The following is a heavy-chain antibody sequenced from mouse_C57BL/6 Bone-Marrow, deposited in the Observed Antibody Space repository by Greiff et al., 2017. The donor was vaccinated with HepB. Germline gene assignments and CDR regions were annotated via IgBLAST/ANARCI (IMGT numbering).Heavy chain of an antibody. CDR2: IHPKSGST. CDR1: GYTFTSYW. V-gene: IGHV1-64*01. J-gene: IGHJ2*01. Sequence: QVQLQQPGAELVKPGASVKLSCKASGYTFTSYWMHWVKQRPGQGLEWIGMIHPKSGSTNYNEKFKSKATLTVDKSSSTAYMQLSSLTSEASAVYYCARERWYFDYWGQGTTLTVSS. CDR3: ARERWYFDY. D-gene: IGHD1-1*02.